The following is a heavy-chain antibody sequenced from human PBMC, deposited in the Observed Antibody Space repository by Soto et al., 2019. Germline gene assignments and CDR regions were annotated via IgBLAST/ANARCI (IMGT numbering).Heavy chain of an antibody. V-gene: IGHV1-3*01. Sequence: VSVKVSCKASGYAFTSYAMLWVRQAPGQRLEWMGWTNAGNGNTKYSQKFQGRVTITRDTSASTAYMELSSLRSEDTAVYCCARTGQWELPFDIWGQGTMVTVSS. CDR2: TNAGNGNT. CDR3: ARTGQWELPFDI. CDR1: GYAFTSYA. J-gene: IGHJ3*02. D-gene: IGHD1-26*01.